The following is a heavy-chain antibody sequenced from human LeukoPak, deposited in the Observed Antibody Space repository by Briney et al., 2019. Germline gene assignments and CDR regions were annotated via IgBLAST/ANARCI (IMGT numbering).Heavy chain of an antibody. D-gene: IGHD5-12*01. V-gene: IGHV3-30*18. J-gene: IGHJ6*03. Sequence: GGSLRLSCAASGFTFSSYGMHWVRQAPGKGLEWVSVISYDGSNKYYADSVKGRFTISRDNSKNTLYLQMNSLRVEDTAVYYCAKDQGSGSYYYYMDAWGKGTTVAVSS. CDR2: ISYDGSNK. CDR3: AKDQGSGSYYYYMDA. CDR1: GFTFSSYG.